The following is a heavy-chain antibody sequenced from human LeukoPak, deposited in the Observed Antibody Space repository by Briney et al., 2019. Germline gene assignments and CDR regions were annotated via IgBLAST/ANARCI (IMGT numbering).Heavy chain of an antibody. J-gene: IGHJ4*02. CDR3: ARDKFCSDTGSCNIGLFDF. Sequence: PGGSLRLSCEDSGFSFSVYAMSWVRQPPGKGLEWIGQINHRGSSHYNPSLRSRVTISVDTSKTQFSLKLTSVTAADTAVYYCARDKFCSDTGSCNIGLFDFWGQGALVTVSS. V-gene: IGHV4-34*01. CDR2: INHRGSS. D-gene: IGHD2-15*01. CDR1: GFSFSVYA.